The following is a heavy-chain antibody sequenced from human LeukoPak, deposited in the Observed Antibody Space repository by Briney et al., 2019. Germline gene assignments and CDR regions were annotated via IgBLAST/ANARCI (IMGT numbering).Heavy chain of an antibody. D-gene: IGHD4-23*01. Sequence: GGSLRLSCAASGFTFSNYRLHWVRQAPGKGLEWVSAISGSGGSTYYADSVKGRFTISRDNSKNTLYLQMNSLRAEDTAVYYCAKDRSLDGGNSNGYFDSWGQGTLVTVSS. V-gene: IGHV3-23*01. CDR1: GFTFSNYR. CDR3: AKDRSLDGGNSNGYFDS. J-gene: IGHJ4*02. CDR2: ISGSGGST.